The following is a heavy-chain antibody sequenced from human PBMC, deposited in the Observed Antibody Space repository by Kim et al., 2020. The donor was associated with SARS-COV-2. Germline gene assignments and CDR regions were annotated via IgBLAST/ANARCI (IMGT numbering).Heavy chain of an antibody. Sequence: GESLKISCKGSGYSFTSYWISWVRQMPGKGLEWMGRIDPSDSYTNYSPSFQGHVTISADKSISTAYLQWSSLKASDTAMYYCARLPTVENCSGGSCYYYYYGMDVWGQGTTVTVSS. CDR2: IDPSDSYT. D-gene: IGHD2-15*01. J-gene: IGHJ6*02. V-gene: IGHV5-10-1*01. CDR1: GYSFTSYW. CDR3: ARLPTVENCSGGSCYYYYYGMDV.